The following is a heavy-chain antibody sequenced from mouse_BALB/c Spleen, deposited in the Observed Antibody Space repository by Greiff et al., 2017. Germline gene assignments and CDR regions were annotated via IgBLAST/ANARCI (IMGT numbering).Heavy chain of an antibody. CDR1: GFTFSSYT. V-gene: IGHV5-12-2*01. CDR3: ARHGRYHERVYYFDY. D-gene: IGHD2-14*01. CDR2: ISNGGGST. J-gene: IGHJ2*01. Sequence: EVQLVESGGGLVQPGGSLKLSCAASGFTFSSYTMSWVRQTPEKRLEWVAYISNGGGSTYYPDTVKGRFTISRDNAKNTLYLQMSSLKSEDTAMYYCARHGRYHERVYYFDYWGQGTTLTVSS.